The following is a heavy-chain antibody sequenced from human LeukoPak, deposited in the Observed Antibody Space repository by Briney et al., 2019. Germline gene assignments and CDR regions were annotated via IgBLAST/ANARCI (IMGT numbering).Heavy chain of an antibody. CDR3: ARDRSPGGGDCCNWFDS. D-gene: IGHD2-21*02. J-gene: IGHJ5*01. V-gene: IGHV4-59*01. CDR1: GASISSSY. Sequence: PSETLSLTCTVSGASISSSYWSWIRQPPGQGLEWVGYIYYSGSTNYNPSPNSRVTKSVDTSKNQFSLKLTSVTPADTAVYYCARDRSPGGGDCCNWFDSWGEGTIVTVSS. CDR2: IYYSGST.